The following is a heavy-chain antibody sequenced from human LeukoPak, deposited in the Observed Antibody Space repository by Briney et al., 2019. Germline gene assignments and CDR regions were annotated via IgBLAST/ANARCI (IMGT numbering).Heavy chain of an antibody. CDR2: INYDGSNK. CDR3: AKDRYCDNGVCSGSFDY. D-gene: IGHD2-8*01. CDR1: GFTFSNFD. V-gene: IGHV3-30*02. J-gene: IGHJ4*02. Sequence: GGSLRLSCAASGFTFSNFDMHWVRQTPGKGLEWVAFINYDGSNKNYADSVKGRFTFSRDNSKNTLYLQMNSLRVEDTAVYYCAKDRYCDNGVCSGSFDYWGQGTLVTVSS.